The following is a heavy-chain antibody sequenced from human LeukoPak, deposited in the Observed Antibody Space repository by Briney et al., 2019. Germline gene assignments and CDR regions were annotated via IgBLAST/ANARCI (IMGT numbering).Heavy chain of an antibody. J-gene: IGHJ4*02. CDR1: GYTFTGYY. CDR3: ARVTAAAGNSFDY. Sequence: PRASVKVSCKASGYTFTGYYMHWVRQAPGQGLEWMGWINPNSGGTNYAQKFQGRVTMTRDTSISTAYMELSRLRSDDTAVYYCARVTAAAGNSFDYWGQGTLVTVSS. CDR2: INPNSGGT. D-gene: IGHD6-13*01. V-gene: IGHV1-2*02.